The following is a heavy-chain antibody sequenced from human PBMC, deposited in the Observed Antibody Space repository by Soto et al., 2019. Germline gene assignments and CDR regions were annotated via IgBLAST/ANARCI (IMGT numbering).Heavy chain of an antibody. Sequence: PSETLSLTCAVYGGSFSGYYWSWIRQPPGKGLEWIGEINHSGSTNYNPSLKSRVTISVDTSKNQFSLNLSSVTAADTAVYYCARVPECSGGSCYYRYYYYGMDVWGQGTTVTVSS. CDR1: GGSFSGYY. CDR3: ARVPECSGGSCYYRYYYYGMDV. CDR2: INHSGST. V-gene: IGHV4-34*01. J-gene: IGHJ6*02. D-gene: IGHD2-15*01.